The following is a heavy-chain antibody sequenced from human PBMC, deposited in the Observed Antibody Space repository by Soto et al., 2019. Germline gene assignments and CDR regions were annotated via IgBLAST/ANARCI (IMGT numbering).Heavy chain of an antibody. Sequence: GGSLRLSCAASGFTFSSYTINWVRQSTGKGLEWVTGASGSGASKSSADTVRGRSTIFRDNSNTTLCPQMNSLRAEDTAVYYCAITRRYDSIDYHRDGFDIWGQGTMVTVSS. J-gene: IGHJ3*02. CDR1: GFTFSSYT. D-gene: IGHD3-22*01. V-gene: IGHV3-23*01. CDR3: AITRRYDSIDYHRDGFDI. CDR2: ASGSGASK.